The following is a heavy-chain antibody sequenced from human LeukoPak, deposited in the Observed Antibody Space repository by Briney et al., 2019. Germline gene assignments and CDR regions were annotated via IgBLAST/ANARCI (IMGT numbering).Heavy chain of an antibody. V-gene: IGHV3-53*05. CDR3: GKDMKYSSRWLDY. Sequence: GGSLRLSCAASGFTVSSNNMSWVRQAPGRGLEWVSGIDGGGATYYADSVKGRFTISRDNAKNFLYLQMNSLRAEDTALYYCGKDMKYSSRWLDYWGQGTLVTVSS. CDR2: IDGGGAT. D-gene: IGHD6-13*01. J-gene: IGHJ4*02. CDR1: GFTVSSNN.